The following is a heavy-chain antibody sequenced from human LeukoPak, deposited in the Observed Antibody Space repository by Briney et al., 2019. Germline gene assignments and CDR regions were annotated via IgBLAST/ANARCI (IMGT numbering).Heavy chain of an antibody. D-gene: IGHD3-9*01. J-gene: IGHJ4*02. V-gene: IGHV3-23*01. Sequence: HTGGSLRLSCAASGFTFSSYAMSWVRQAPGKGLEWVSAISGSAGSTYYADSVKGRFTISRDNSRNTLFLQMNSLRAEDTAVYYCAKVEYYDILTGEFDYWGQGTLVTVSS. CDR3: AKVEYYDILTGEFDY. CDR1: GFTFSSYA. CDR2: ISGSAGST.